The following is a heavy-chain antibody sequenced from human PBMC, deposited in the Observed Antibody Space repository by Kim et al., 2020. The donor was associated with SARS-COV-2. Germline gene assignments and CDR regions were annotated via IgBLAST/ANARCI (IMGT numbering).Heavy chain of an antibody. D-gene: IGHD5-12*01. J-gene: IGHJ6*04. Sequence: SETLSLTCTVSGGSISSSGYYWGWIRQPPGKGLEWIGSIYYSGSTYYNPSLKSRVTISVDTSKNQFSLKLSSVTAADTAVYYCARHDGDGYNSYYYGMDVWGKGTTVTVPS. V-gene: IGHV4-39*01. CDR3: ARHDGDGYNSYYYGMDV. CDR2: IYYSGST. CDR1: GGSISSSGYY.